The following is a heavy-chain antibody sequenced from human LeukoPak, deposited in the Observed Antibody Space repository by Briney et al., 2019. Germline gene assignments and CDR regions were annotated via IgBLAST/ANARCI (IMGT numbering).Heavy chain of an antibody. CDR2: VFYSGTT. V-gene: IGHV4-59*02. J-gene: IGHJ4*03. Sequence: SETPYLTCCVSGASVSTYCWSWIRQTPGKGLEWIGYVFYSGTTNYNPSLKGRVTISSDTSKNQFSLNLRSVNVADTAIYYCARDSGLLGYFHFW. D-gene: IGHD2-15*01. CDR3: ARDSGLLGYFHF. CDR1: GASVSTYC.